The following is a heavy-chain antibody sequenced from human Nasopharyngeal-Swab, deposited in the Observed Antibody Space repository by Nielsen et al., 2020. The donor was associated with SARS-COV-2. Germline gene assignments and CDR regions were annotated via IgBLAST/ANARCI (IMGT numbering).Heavy chain of an antibody. CDR1: GFSFSTYW. CDR3: ARQGVFVPAYFHQYYMDV. V-gene: IGHV3-7*03. Sequence: GESLKISCAASGFSFSTYWMTLVRPAPGKGLEWVANIKQDGSEKYYVDSVKGRFTVSRDNPKNLLYLQVNSLRAEDTAVYYCARQGVFVPAYFHQYYMDVWGKGTTVTVSS. D-gene: IGHD3-16*02. CDR2: IKQDGSEK. J-gene: IGHJ6*03.